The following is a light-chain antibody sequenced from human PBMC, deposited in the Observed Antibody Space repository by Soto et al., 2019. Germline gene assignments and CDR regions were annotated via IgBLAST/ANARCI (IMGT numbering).Light chain of an antibody. CDR3: QQTYNTPYT. CDR2: TSG. V-gene: IGKV1-39*01. Sequence: IHMTQSPSSLSASVGDRVTITCRASQRITTYLNWYQQKPGEAPKLLISTSGTLQRGVPSRFTGSGSGTDFTRTITGLQPADFATYFCQQTYNTPYTFGQGTKLEIK. J-gene: IGKJ2*01. CDR1: QRITTY.